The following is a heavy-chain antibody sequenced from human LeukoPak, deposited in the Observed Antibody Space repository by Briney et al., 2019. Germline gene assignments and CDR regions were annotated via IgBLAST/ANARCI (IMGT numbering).Heavy chain of an antibody. Sequence: GASVKVSCKASGYIFTNFGISWVRQAPGQGLEWMGWISAYNGNTNYAQKLQGRVTMTTDTSTSTAYMELRSLRSDDTAVYYCARTLGDYVWGGYRLRRFDPWGQGTLVTVSS. V-gene: IGHV1-18*01. J-gene: IGHJ5*02. CDR2: ISAYNGNT. CDR3: ARTLGDYVWGGYRLRRFDP. CDR1: GYIFTNFG. D-gene: IGHD3-16*02.